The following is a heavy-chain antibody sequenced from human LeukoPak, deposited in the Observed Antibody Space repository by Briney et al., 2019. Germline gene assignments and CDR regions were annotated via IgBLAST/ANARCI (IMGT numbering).Heavy chain of an antibody. CDR2: TYFRSKWYN. CDR3: SKGSLEGGFDY. V-gene: IGHV6-1*01. CDR1: GDSFSSNYAA. J-gene: IGHJ4*02. Sequence: SQTLSLTCGLSGDSFSSNYAAWNWIRQSPSRGLEWLGMTYFRSKWYNDYAVSVRSRIIITPETSRNQFSLQLNSVTPEDAALYYCSKGSLEGGFDYWGQGSLVIVSS.